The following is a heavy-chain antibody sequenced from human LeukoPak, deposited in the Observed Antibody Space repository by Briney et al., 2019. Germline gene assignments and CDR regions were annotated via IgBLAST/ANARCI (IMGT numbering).Heavy chain of an antibody. CDR3: ARCPPSGSYACVH. Sequence: ASVKVSCKXSGYTFTSYDINWVRQATGQGLEWMGRMNPNSGNTGYAQKFQGRVTMTRNTSISTAYMELSSLRSEDTAVYYCARCPPSGSYACVHWGQGTLVTVSS. CDR1: GYTFTSYD. V-gene: IGHV1-8*01. CDR2: MNPNSGNT. D-gene: IGHD1-26*01. J-gene: IGHJ4*02.